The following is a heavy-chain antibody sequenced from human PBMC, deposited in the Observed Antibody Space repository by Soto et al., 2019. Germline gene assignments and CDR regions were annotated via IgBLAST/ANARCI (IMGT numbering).Heavy chain of an antibody. V-gene: IGHV3-9*01. CDR1: GFTFDDYA. CDR3: AKDRGHIVVVPAAIRGPGDAFDI. Sequence: GGSLRLSCAASGFTFDDYAMHWVRQAPGKGLEWVSGISWNSGSIGYADSVKGRFTISRDNAKNSLYLQMNSLRAEDTALYYCAKDRGHIVVVPAAIRGPGDAFDIWGQGTMVTVSS. J-gene: IGHJ3*02. CDR2: ISWNSGSI. D-gene: IGHD2-2*02.